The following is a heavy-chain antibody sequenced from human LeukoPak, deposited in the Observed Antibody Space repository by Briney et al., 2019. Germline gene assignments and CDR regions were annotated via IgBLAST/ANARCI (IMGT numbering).Heavy chain of an antibody. CDR1: GGSFSGYY. D-gene: IGHD2-2*01. CDR2: INHSGGT. CDR3: ARGRGYCSSTSCSWDY. J-gene: IGHJ4*02. V-gene: IGHV4-34*01. Sequence: SETLSLTCAVYGGSFSGYYWSWIRQPPGKGLEWIEEINHSGGTNYNPSLKSRVTISVDMSRNQFSLKLSSVTAADTAVYYCARGRGYCSSTSCSWDYWGQGTLVTVSS.